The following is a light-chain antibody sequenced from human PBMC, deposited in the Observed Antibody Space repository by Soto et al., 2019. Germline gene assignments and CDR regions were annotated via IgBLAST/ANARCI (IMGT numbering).Light chain of an antibody. J-gene: IGLJ2*01. CDR2: EVS. CDR1: SSDVGGYNY. CDR3: SPYTSSSTVV. V-gene: IGLV2-14*01. Sequence: QSALTQPASVSGSPGQSITISCTGTSSDVGGYNYVSWYQQRPGKAPKLMIYEVSNRPSGVSNRFSGSKSGNTASLTISGLQAEDEADYYCSPYTSSSTVVFGGGTKLTVL.